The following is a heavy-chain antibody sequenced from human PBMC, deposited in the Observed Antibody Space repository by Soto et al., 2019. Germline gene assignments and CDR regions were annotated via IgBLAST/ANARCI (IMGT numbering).Heavy chain of an antibody. V-gene: IGHV1-69*13. D-gene: IGHD3-16*01. CDR3: ARGDSPYVWFNEF. CDR2: XIXXFXTX. Sequence: SVKVSCKDSGGLFSSYAISLVRQAPGQGLEXMGXXIXXFXTXXXAXXXQGRVTITADESTNTAYLELSSLRSDETAMYYCARGDSPYVWFNEFWGQGSRVTVSS. J-gene: IGHJ4*02. CDR1: GGLFSSYA.